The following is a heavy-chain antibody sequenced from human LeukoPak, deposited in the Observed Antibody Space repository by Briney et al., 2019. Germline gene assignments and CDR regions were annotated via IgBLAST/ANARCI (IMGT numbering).Heavy chain of an antibody. CDR2: VYATGST. D-gene: IGHD2-21*01. Sequence: IPSETLSLTCTVSGGSISSGTYYWTWIRQPAGKGLEWIGCVYATGSTSYHPSLRSRVTISADTSKKQFSLKLSSVTAADTAVYYRARRAVISDNEYYFDFWGQGILVTVSS. CDR3: ARRAVISDNEYYFDF. CDR1: GGSISSGTYY. J-gene: IGHJ4*02. V-gene: IGHV4-61*02.